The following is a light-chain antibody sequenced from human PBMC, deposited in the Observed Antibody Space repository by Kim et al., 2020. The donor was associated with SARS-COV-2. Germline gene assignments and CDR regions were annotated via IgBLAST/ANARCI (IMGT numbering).Light chain of an antibody. V-gene: IGKV1-33*01. CDR3: QQCDDLPIT. J-gene: IGKJ5*01. CDR1: QDIGTY. CDR2: YAS. Sequence: DIPMTQSPSSLSASIGDRVTISCQASQDIGTYLHWYQQKPGKAPKVLISYASTLETGVPSTFSGSGSGTAFTLTISSLQPEDIATYYCQQCDDLPITFGQETRLEIK.